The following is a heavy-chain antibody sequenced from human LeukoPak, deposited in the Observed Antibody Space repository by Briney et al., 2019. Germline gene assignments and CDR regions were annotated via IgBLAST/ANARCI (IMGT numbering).Heavy chain of an antibody. V-gene: IGHV3-48*03. CDR1: GFTFSSYE. CDR2: ISSSGSTI. J-gene: IGHJ3*02. CDR3: AREEWLLDAFDI. Sequence: PGGSLRLSCAASGFTFSSYEMNWVRQAPGKGLEWVSYISSSGSTIYYADSVKGRSTISRDNAKNSLYLQMNSLRAEDTAVYYCAREEWLLDAFDIWGQGTMVTVSS. D-gene: IGHD3-3*01.